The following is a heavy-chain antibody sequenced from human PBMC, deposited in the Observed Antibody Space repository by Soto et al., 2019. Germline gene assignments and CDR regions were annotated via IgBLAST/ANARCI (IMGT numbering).Heavy chain of an antibody. CDR3: AAGLEWLFPHWFDY. J-gene: IGHJ4*02. V-gene: IGHV4-61*01. CDR2: IYYSGST. Sequence: KTSETLSLTCTVSGGSVSSGSYYWSWIRQPPGKGLEWIGYIYYSGSTNYNPSLKSRVTISVDTSKNQFSLKLSSVTAADTAVYYCAAGLEWLFPHWFDYWGQGTLVTVSS. D-gene: IGHD3-3*01. CDR1: GGSVSSGSYY.